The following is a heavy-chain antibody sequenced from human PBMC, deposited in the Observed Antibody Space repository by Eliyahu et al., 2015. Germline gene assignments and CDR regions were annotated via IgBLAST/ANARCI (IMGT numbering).Heavy chain of an antibody. Sequence: QVQLQQWGAGLLKPSETLSLTCAVYXGSFSGYYWSWIRQPPGKGLEWIGEINHSGSTNYNPSLKSRVTISVDTSKNQFSLKLSSVTAADTAVYYCARPQYYYGSGSYYYWGQGTLVTVSS. CDR3: ARPQYYYGSGSYYY. J-gene: IGHJ4*02. CDR1: XGSFSGYY. D-gene: IGHD3-10*01. V-gene: IGHV4-34*01. CDR2: INHSGST.